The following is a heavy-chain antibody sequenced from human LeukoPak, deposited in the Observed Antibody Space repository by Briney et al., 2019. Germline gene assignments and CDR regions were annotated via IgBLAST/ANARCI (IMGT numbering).Heavy chain of an antibody. CDR3: AGEPVTNVAGDYFDP. CDR2: MNPDRGNT. J-gene: IGHJ5*02. Sequence: ASVKVSCQASGDILSTNDINWFRLPTGQGLEWMGWMNPDRGNTGFAPKFKGRLTMTMDTSINTAYMELSSLKFEDTAVYYCAGEPVTNVAGDYFDPWGQGTLVTVSS. CDR1: GDILSTND. V-gene: IGHV1-8*01. D-gene: IGHD4-17*01.